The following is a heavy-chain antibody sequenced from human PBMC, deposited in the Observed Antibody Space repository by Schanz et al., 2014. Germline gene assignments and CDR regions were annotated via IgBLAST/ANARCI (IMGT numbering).Heavy chain of an antibody. J-gene: IGHJ4*02. CDR2: ISHSGGSK. V-gene: IGHV3-23*04. D-gene: IGHD4-17*01. Sequence: EQLVESGGGLVQPGGSLRLSCAASGFTFNSYAMTWVRQAPGKGLEWVSSISHSGGSKYYADSVRGRFTISRDRFQNTLYLRMSSLRAEDTAVYYCARPRFDYGEVDYWGQGTLVTVSS. CDR1: GFTFNSYA. CDR3: ARPRFDYGEVDY.